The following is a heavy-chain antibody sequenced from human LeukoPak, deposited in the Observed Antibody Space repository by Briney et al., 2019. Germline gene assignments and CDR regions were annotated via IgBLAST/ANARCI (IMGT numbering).Heavy chain of an antibody. Sequence: GGSLRLSCAVSGFSVNDNYMSWVRQAPGKGLQWVSVMFPDGRTYYAASVKGRFTISRDLARNTLLLQMHSLRADDTAVHYCARTNPVYGDYDYWGQGTLVTVSS. V-gene: IGHV3-53*01. J-gene: IGHJ4*02. CDR3: ARTNPVYGDYDY. CDR1: GFSVNDNY. CDR2: MFPDGRT. D-gene: IGHD4-17*01.